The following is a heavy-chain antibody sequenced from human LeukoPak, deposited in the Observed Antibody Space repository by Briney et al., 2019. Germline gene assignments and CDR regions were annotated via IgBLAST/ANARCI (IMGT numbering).Heavy chain of an antibody. D-gene: IGHD3-3*02. CDR2: IKADGSNK. CDR1: GFTFSSSW. CDR3: ARVLAGYVLYAFDI. V-gene: IGHV3-7*01. J-gene: IGHJ3*02. Sequence: GGSLRLSCVASGFTFSSSWMTWVRQAPGMGLERVANIKADGSNKYYADSVKGRFTISRDNSKNTLYLQMNSLRAEDTAVYYCARVLAGYVLYAFDIWGQGTMVTVSS.